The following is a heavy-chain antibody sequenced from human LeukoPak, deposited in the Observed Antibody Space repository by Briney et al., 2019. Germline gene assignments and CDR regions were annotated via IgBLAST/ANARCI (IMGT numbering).Heavy chain of an antibody. CDR3: AKDLGIDSSGWYQDNYYYYGMDV. CDR2: ISYDGRNN. V-gene: IGHV3-30*18. CDR1: GFTFSSYS. J-gene: IGHJ6*02. Sequence: GRSLRLSCAASGFTFSSYSMHWVRQAPGKGLEWVAVISYDGRNNYYEDSVKGRFAISRDNSKNTLYLQMNSLRAEDTAVYYCAKDLGIDSSGWYQDNYYYYGMDVWGQGTTVTVSS. D-gene: IGHD6-19*01.